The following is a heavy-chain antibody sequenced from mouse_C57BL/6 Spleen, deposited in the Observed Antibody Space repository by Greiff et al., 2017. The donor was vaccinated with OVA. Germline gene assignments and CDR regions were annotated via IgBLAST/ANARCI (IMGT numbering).Heavy chain of an antibody. CDR2: IYPGDGDT. D-gene: IGHD3-2*02. CDR3: ARGWGAQALDY. Sequence: QVQLQQSGPELVKPGASVKISCKASGYAFSSSWMHWVKQRPGKGLEWIGRIYPGDGDTNYNGKFKGKATLTADKSSSTAYMQLSSLTSEDSAVYFCARGWGAQALDYWGQGTTLTVSS. J-gene: IGHJ2*01. CDR1: GYAFSSSW. V-gene: IGHV1-82*01.